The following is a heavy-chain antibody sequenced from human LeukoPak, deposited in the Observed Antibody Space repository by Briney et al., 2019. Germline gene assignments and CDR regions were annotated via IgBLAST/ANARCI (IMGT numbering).Heavy chain of an antibody. CDR3: AKERFGEFIGTWAV. D-gene: IGHD3-10*01. J-gene: IGHJ6*04. CDR2: ISSFSGTI. CDR1: GFTFSSYE. Sequence: GGSLRLSCAASGFTFSSYEMNWVRQAPGKGLEWVSYISSFSGTINYADSVKGRFTISRDNAKNTLYLQMNSLRAEDTAVYYCAKERFGEFIGTWAVWGKGTTVTISS. V-gene: IGHV3-48*03.